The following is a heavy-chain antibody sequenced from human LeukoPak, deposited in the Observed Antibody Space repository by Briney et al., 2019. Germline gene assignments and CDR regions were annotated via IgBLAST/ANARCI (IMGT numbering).Heavy chain of an antibody. J-gene: IGHJ4*02. CDR3: AKDSAAPITITMVRGRWYFDY. Sequence: GGSLRLSCAASGFTFSSYSMNWVRQAPGKGLEWVSYISSSSSTIYYADSVKGRFSISRDNAKNSLYLQMNSLRAEDTAVYYCAKDSAAPITITMVRGRWYFDYWGQGTLVTVSS. CDR2: ISSSSSTI. CDR1: GFTFSSYS. V-gene: IGHV3-48*01. D-gene: IGHD3-10*01.